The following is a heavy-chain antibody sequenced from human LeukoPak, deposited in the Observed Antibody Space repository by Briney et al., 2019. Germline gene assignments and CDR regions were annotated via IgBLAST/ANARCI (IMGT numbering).Heavy chain of an antibody. Sequence: GGSLRPSCAASGFTFDDYAMHWVRQAQGKGLEWVSGISWNSGSIGYADSVKGRFTISRDNAKNSLYLQMNSLRAEDTALYYCAKLGAGYCGGDCYLDAFDIWGQGTMVTVSS. V-gene: IGHV3-9*01. CDR1: GFTFDDYA. CDR3: AKLGAGYCGGDCYLDAFDI. CDR2: ISWNSGSI. J-gene: IGHJ3*02. D-gene: IGHD2-21*01.